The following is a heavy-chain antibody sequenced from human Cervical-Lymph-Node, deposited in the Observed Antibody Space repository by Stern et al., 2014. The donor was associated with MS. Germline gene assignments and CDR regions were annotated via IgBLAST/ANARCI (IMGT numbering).Heavy chain of an antibody. CDR3: ARERHSMDV. CDR2: IDPNSGGT. J-gene: IGHJ6*02. CDR1: GYSFTAYY. Sequence: DQLVESGAEVKKPGASVQVSCKASGYSFTAYYLQWVRQAPGTGLEWMGWIDPNSGGTKSAQNFQGRVTMTRDTSISTFYMELSGLTSDDTAVFYCARERHSMDVWGQGTTVTVSS. V-gene: IGHV1-2*02.